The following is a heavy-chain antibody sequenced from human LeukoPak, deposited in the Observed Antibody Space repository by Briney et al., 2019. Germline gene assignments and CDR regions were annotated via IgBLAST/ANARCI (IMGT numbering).Heavy chain of an antibody. CDR3: ARNEAGRYYYGMDV. CDR2: IKQDGSDK. Sequence: GGPLRLSCAASGFTFSSYWMSWVRQAPGKGLEWVANIKQDGSDKYYVDSVKGRFTISRDNAKNSLYLQMNSLRAEDTAVYYCARNEAGRYYYGMDVWAQGTTVTVSS. V-gene: IGHV3-7*01. D-gene: IGHD3-10*01. J-gene: IGHJ6*02. CDR1: GFTFSSYW.